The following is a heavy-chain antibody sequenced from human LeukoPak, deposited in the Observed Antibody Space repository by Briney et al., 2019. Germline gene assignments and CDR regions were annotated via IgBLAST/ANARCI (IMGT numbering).Heavy chain of an antibody. CDR3: SRVGGFWSAYPLDY. V-gene: IGHV3-48*02. J-gene: IGHJ4*02. D-gene: IGHD3-3*01. CDR2: ISTTSSNI. CDR1: GFTFTTYN. Sequence: GGSLRLSCAASGFTFTTYNMNWVRQAPGKGLEWVSYISTTSSNIYYADSVEGRFTISRDNAKNLLYLQMDSLRDEDTAVYYCSRVGGFWSAYPLDYWGQGTLVTVSA.